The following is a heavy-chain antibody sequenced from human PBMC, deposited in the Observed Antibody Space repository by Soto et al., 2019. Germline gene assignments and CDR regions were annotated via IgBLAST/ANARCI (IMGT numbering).Heavy chain of an antibody. CDR3: AYSANHWYFFDS. CDR1: GGSFRRYA. CDR2: IIPIFGTP. V-gene: IGHV1-69*12. J-gene: IGHJ5*01. D-gene: IGHD2-8*02. Sequence: QVQLVQSGAEVKKPGSSVKVSCKASGGSFRRYAVNWVRQAPGQGLECLGGIIPIFGTPNYAQKFHGRVSITADESTSTVYMDLISLTSEDTAVYYCAYSANHWYFFDSWGQGTLVTVSS.